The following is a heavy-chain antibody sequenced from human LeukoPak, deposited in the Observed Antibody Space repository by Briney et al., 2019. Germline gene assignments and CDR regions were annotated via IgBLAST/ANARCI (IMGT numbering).Heavy chain of an antibody. CDR2: INPSDGST. CDR1: GYTFTSYF. Sequence: ASVKVSCKASGYTFTSYFIHLVRQAPGQGFEWMAIINPSDGSTTNSQKFQGRVTMTRDTSTSTVYMELSGLRSEDTALYYCARIRDGYNDAYDIWGQGTMVTVSS. D-gene: IGHD5-24*01. V-gene: IGHV1-46*01. J-gene: IGHJ3*02. CDR3: ARIRDGYNDAYDI.